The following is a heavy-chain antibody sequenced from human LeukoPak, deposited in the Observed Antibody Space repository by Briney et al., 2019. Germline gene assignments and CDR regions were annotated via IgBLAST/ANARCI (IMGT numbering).Heavy chain of an antibody. CDR1: GFSFSDYS. CDR2: ITSRGNI. Sequence: GGSLRLSCAASGFSFSDYSMNWVRQAPGKGLEWVSSITSRGNIYYVDSVKGRFTISRDNAKNSLYLQTDSLRVEDTAVYYCARDPAGGDSWGQGTLVTVSS. D-gene: IGHD3-10*01. V-gene: IGHV3-69-1*01. J-gene: IGHJ4*02. CDR3: ARDPAGGDS.